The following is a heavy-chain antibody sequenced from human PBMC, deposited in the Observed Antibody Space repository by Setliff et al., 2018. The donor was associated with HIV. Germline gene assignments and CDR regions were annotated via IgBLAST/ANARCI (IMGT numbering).Heavy chain of an antibody. D-gene: IGHD6-13*01. Sequence: GGSLRLSCAASGFTFSSYAMSWVRQAPGEGLEWVSSIYSSGDTYHADSVKGRFTLSRDNSKNTVYPQMNSLRPEDTAVYYCARPRLYSNALEYWGQGTLVTVSS. J-gene: IGHJ4*02. CDR2: IYSSGDT. CDR3: ARPRLYSNALEY. V-gene: IGHV3-66*02. CDR1: GFTFSSYA.